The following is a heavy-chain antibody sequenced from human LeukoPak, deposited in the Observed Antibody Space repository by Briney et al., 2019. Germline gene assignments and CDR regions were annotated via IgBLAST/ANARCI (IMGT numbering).Heavy chain of an antibody. CDR1: GFTFSSYS. J-gene: IGHJ6*02. CDR2: IYSGGST. D-gene: IGHD6-19*01. CDR3: ARGYQQWLVSYYYYYGMDV. V-gene: IGHV3-53*01. Sequence: GGSLRLSCAASGFTFSSYSMNWVRQAPGKGLEWVSAIYSGGSTYYADSVKGRFTISRDNSKNTLYLQMNSLRAEDTAVYYCARGYQQWLVSYYYYYGMDVWGQGTTVTVSS.